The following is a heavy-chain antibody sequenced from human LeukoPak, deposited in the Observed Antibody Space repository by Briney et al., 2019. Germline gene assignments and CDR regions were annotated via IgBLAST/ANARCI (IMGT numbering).Heavy chain of an antibody. CDR2: ISSSSSYI. J-gene: IGHJ4*01. D-gene: IGHD6-13*01. CDR1: GFTFGSYS. CDR3: ARGKGYSSSLVYY. Sequence: PGGSLRLSCAASGFTFGSYSMNWVRQAPGKGLEWVSSISSSSSYIYYADSVKGRFTISRDNAKNSLYLQMNSLRAEDTAVYYCARGKGYSSSLVYYWGPVTLVTVSS. V-gene: IGHV3-21*01.